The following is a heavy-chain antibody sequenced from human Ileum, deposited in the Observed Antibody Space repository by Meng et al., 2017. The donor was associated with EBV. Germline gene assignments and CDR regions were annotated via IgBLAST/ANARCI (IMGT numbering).Heavy chain of an antibody. Sequence: RRQESAPGLVKPSETRSLTCSVSVDSISNSDHYWNWIRRSPGKGLEWIASIYRSGSSYFDPSLKSRVSLSLDTSKNQFSLKLSSVTAADTALYYCARDPAYPRGLFDSWGQGILVTVSS. V-gene: IGHV4-39*07. J-gene: IGHJ4*02. D-gene: IGHD3-10*01. CDR3: ARDPAYPRGLFDS. CDR1: VDSISNSDHY. CDR2: IYRSGSS.